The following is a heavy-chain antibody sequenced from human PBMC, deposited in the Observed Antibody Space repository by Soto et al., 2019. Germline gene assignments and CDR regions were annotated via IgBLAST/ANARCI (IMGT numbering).Heavy chain of an antibody. CDR2: ISPANGDK. D-gene: IGHD3-10*01. V-gene: IGHV1-18*01. Sequence: QVELVQSGPEVKRPGASVKVSCKNSGYTFITNGINWVRQAPGQGLEWMGWISPANGDKKYAQKFKDRVTLTSETSTDTVYMEMTNLRSDDTAVYFCARGRYFATTHRQWWYFDFWGLGTLVTVSS. CDR3: ARGRYFATTHRQWWYFDF. CDR1: GYTFITNG. J-gene: IGHJ2*01.